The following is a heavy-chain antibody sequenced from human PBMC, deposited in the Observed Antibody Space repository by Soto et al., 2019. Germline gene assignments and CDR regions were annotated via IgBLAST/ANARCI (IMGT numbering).Heavy chain of an antibody. J-gene: IGHJ5*02. Sequence: SETLSLTCTVSGGSISSGDYYWSWIRQPPGKGLEWIGYIYYSGSTYYNPSLKSRVTISVDTSKNQFSLKLSSVTAADTAVYYCARDPEVAFCSGGSCYPGWFDPWGQGTLVTVSS. CDR1: GGSISSGDYY. V-gene: IGHV4-30-4*01. CDR3: ARDPEVAFCSGGSCYPGWFDP. CDR2: IYYSGST. D-gene: IGHD2-15*01.